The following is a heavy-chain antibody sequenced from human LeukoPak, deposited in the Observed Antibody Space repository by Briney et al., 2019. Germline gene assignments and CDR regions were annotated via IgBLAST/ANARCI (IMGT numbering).Heavy chain of an antibody. CDR3: ARGLGSGSYYPYYYYGMDV. Sequence: PGGSLRLSCTASGFTFSSYWMSWVRQAPGKGLEWVANIKQDGSEQSYVDSVKGRFTISRDNAKNSLYPQMNSLRAEDTAVYYCARGLGSGSYYPYYYYGMDVWGQGTTVTVSS. V-gene: IGHV3-7*03. D-gene: IGHD3-10*01. CDR2: IKQDGSEQ. CDR1: GFTFSSYW. J-gene: IGHJ6*02.